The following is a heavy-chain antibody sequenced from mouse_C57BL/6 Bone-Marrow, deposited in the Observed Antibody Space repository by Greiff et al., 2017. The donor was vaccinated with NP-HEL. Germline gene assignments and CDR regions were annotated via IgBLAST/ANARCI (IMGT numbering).Heavy chain of an antibody. CDR3: KVRRAY. Sequence: VQLQESGAELARPGASVKLSCKASGYTFTSYGISWVKQRTGQGLEWIGEIYPRSGNTYYNEKFKGKATLTADKSSSTAYMELRSLTSEDSAVYFCKVRRAYWGQGTLVTVSA. J-gene: IGHJ3*01. D-gene: IGHD2-14*01. CDR1: GYTFTSYG. CDR2: IYPRSGNT. V-gene: IGHV1-81*01.